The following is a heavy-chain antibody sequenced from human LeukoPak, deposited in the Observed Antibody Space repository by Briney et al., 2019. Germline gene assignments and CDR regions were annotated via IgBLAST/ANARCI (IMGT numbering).Heavy chain of an antibody. D-gene: IGHD5-24*01. CDR2: IIPIFGTA. V-gene: IGHV1-69*13. CDR1: GGTFSSYA. CDR3: ARQIVKGIMRDKIDY. Sequence: SVKVSCKASGGTFSSYAISWVRQAPGQGPEWMGGIIPIFGTANYAQKFQGRVTITADESTSTAYMELSSLRSEDTAVYYCARQIVKGIMRDKIDYWGQGTLVTV. J-gene: IGHJ4*02.